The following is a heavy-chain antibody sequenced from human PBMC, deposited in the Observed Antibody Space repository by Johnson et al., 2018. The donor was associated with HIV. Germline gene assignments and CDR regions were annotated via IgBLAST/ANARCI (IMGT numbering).Heavy chain of an antibody. CDR2: ISYDRNNK. CDR1: GYTFSTYA. CDR3: ARDLVATSSSLAFDM. V-gene: IGHV3-30*14. J-gene: IGHJ3*02. D-gene: IGHD6-6*01. Sequence: QVQLVESGGVVVQPGRSLRLSCAASGYTFSTYAMHWVRQAPGKGLEWVTVISYDRNNKYYADSVKGRFTVSRDNSKNTLYLQMNSLRPEDTAVYYCARDLVATSSSLAFDMWGQGTMVTVSS.